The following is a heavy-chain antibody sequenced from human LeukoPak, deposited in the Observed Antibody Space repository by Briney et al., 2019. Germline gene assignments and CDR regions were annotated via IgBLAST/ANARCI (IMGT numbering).Heavy chain of an antibody. J-gene: IGHJ5*02. Sequence: ASVKVSCKASRYTFTSYGISWVGQAPGQGLEWMGWISAYNGNTNYAQKLQGRVTITTDTSTSTAYMELRSLRSDDTAVYYCARDMELLWFGELSLYWFDPWGQGTLVTVSS. CDR1: RYTFTSYG. CDR2: ISAYNGNT. V-gene: IGHV1-18*01. D-gene: IGHD3-10*01. CDR3: ARDMELLWFGELSLYWFDP.